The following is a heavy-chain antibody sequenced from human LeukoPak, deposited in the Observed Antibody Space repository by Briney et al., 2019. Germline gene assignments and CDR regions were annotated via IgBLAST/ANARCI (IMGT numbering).Heavy chain of an antibody. V-gene: IGHV4-34*01. Sequence: SETLSLTCAVYGGSFSGYYWSWIRQPPGKGLEWIGDVGHSGSADYNPSLKSRVTISADPSKSQFSLKLTSVTAADTAVYYCATRGDYSDTSGNSYDALDIWGQGTMVTVSS. J-gene: IGHJ3*02. D-gene: IGHD3-22*01. CDR3: ATRGDYSDTSGNSYDALDI. CDR2: VGHSGSA. CDR1: GGSFSGYY.